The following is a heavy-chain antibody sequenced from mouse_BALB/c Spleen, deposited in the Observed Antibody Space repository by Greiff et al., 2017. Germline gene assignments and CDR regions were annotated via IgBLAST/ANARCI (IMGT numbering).Heavy chain of an antibody. V-gene: IGHV1-69*02. CDR1: GYTFTSYW. CDR2: IYPSDSYT. J-gene: IGHJ2*01. CDR3: TRDGSSLFDY. D-gene: IGHD1-1*01. Sequence: QVQLQQPGAELVRPGASVKLSCKASGYTFTSYWINWVKQRPGQGLEWIGNIYPSDSYTNYNQKFKDKATFTVDKSSSTAYMQLSSPTSEDSAVYYCTRDGSSLFDYWGQGTTLTVSS.